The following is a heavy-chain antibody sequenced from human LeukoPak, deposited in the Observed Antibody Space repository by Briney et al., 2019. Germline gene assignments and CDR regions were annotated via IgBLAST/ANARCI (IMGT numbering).Heavy chain of an antibody. CDR2: ISAYNGNT. CDR3: TSYDILAGYHSPFDY. Sequence: ASVKVSCKASGYTFTSYGISWVRQAPGQGLEWMGWISAYNGNTNYAQKLQGRVTMTTDTSTSTAYMELRSLRAEDTAVYYCTSYDILAGYHSPFDYWGQGTLVTVSS. J-gene: IGHJ4*02. D-gene: IGHD3-9*01. V-gene: IGHV1-18*01. CDR1: GYTFTSYG.